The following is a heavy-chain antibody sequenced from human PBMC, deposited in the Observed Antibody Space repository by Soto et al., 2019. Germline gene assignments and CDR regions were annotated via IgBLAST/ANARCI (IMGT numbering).Heavy chain of an antibody. V-gene: IGHV3-23*01. Sequence: GGSLRLSCAASGFTFSSYAMSWVRQAPGKGLEWVSAISGSGGSTYYADSVKGRFTISRDKSKNTLYLQMNSLRAEDTAVYYCANVRSHRLGRIDYWGQGTLVTVSS. CDR2: ISGSGGST. J-gene: IGHJ4*02. CDR1: GFTFSSYA. CDR3: ANVRSHRLGRIDY. D-gene: IGHD3-10*01.